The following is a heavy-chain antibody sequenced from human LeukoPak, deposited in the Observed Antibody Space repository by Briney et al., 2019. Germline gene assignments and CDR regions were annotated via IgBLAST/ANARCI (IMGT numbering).Heavy chain of an antibody. CDR2: LLYDGNTK. J-gene: IGHJ6*03. Sequence: SLRLSCAASGFSLSNYGMHWVRQAPGKGLEWVAALLYDGNTKHYADSVRGRFTISRDISKNTFYVQMNSLTAEDTAVYYCARDHRPEIQYYYMDVWGKGRTLAVSS. CDR1: GFSLSNYG. V-gene: IGHV3-33*01. D-gene: IGHD1-14*01. CDR3: ARDHRPEIQYYYMDV.